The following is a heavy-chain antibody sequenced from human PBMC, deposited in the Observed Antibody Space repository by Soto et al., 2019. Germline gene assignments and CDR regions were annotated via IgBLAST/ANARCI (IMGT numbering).Heavy chain of an antibody. CDR2: INHSGST. CDR3: ARGNLLMTDFWSGFGQPRLFDP. Sequence: SENLSLTCAVYGGSFSGYYWSWIRQPPGKGLEWIGEINHSGSTNYNPSLKSRVTISVDTSKNQFSLKLSSVTAADTAVYYCARGNLLMTDFWSGFGQPRLFDPWAQGTLVTVSS. V-gene: IGHV4-34*01. D-gene: IGHD3-3*01. J-gene: IGHJ5*02. CDR1: GGSFSGYY.